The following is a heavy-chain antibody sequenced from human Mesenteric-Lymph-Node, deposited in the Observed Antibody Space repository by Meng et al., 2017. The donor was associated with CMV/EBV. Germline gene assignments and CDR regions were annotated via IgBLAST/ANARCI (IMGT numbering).Heavy chain of an antibody. CDR2: VDPSDGAT. Sequence: KASGYTFTDYCIHWVRQAPEQGFEWVGRVDPSDGATPYAQKFQGRVTMTRDTSINTSYMELRTLGSDDTAVYYCAKGLGEQQLSPDYWGQGTLVTVSS. V-gene: IGHV1-2*06. J-gene: IGHJ4*02. CDR3: AKGLGEQQLSPDY. D-gene: IGHD3-16*01. CDR1: GYTFTDYC.